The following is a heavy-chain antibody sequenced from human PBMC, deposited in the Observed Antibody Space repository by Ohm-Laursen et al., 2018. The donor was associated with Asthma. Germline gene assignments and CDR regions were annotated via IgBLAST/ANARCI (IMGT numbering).Heavy chain of an antibody. CDR1: GLPFSNFW. CDR2: IYPDGGEK. D-gene: IGHD4-17*01. Sequence: SLRLSCAASGLPFSNFWMSWVRQAPGKGLEWVANIYPDGGEKYYVDSVDGRFTISRDNAKNSLYLQMNSLRAEDTAVYYCAKDRGDTVTTAMLDYWGQGTLVTVSS. J-gene: IGHJ4*02. V-gene: IGHV3-7*05. CDR3: AKDRGDTVTTAMLDY.